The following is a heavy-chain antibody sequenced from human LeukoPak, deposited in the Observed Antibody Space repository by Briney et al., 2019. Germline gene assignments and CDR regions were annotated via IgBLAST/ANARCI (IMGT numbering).Heavy chain of an antibody. J-gene: IGHJ4*02. V-gene: IGHV3-30*02. CDR3: AKVEGYYFDY. CDR2: IRYDGSNK. Sequence: GGSLRLSCAASGFTFSSYGMHWVRQAPGKGLEWVAFIRYDGSNKYYADSVKGRFTISGDNSKNTLYLQMNSLRAEDTAVYYCAKVEGYYFDYWGQGTLVTVSS. CDR1: GFTFSSYG.